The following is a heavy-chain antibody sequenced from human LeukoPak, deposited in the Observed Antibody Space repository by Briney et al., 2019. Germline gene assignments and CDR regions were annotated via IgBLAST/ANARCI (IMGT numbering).Heavy chain of an antibody. J-gene: IGHJ4*02. D-gene: IGHD3-22*01. Sequence: GGSLRLSCAASGFTFSSYGMHWVRQAPGKGLEWVAVISYDGSNKYYADSVKGRFTISRDNSKNTLYLQMNSLRAEDTAVYYCAKDLGYYYDSSGPSNYWGQGTLVTVSS. CDR1: GFTFSSYG. V-gene: IGHV3-30*18. CDR3: AKDLGYYYDSSGPSNY. CDR2: ISYDGSNK.